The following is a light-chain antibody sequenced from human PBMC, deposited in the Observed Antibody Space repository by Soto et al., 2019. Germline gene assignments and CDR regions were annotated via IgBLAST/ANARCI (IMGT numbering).Light chain of an antibody. CDR1: QSVSSY. CDR2: GAS. V-gene: IGKV3-15*01. Sequence: EIVMTQSPATLSVSPGERATLSCRASQSVSSYLAWYQQKPGQAPRLLIYGASTRATGIPAGFSGSGSGTEFTLTISSLQSEDFAVYYCQQYNNWPPGTFGQGTKLEIK. CDR3: QQYNNWPPGT. J-gene: IGKJ2*02.